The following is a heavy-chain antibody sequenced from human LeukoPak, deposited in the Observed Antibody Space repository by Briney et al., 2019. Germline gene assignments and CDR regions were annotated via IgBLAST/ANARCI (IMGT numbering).Heavy chain of an antibody. Sequence: GASVKVSCKASGYTFTGYYMHWVRQAPGQGLEWMGWINHNSGGTNYAQKFQGRVTMTRDTSISTAYMELSRLRSDDTAVYYCARVVVVPAASSYYYYMDVWGKGTTVTISS. CDR2: INHNSGGT. CDR3: ARVVVVPAASSYYYYMDV. CDR1: GYTFTGYY. V-gene: IGHV1-2*02. D-gene: IGHD2-2*01. J-gene: IGHJ6*03.